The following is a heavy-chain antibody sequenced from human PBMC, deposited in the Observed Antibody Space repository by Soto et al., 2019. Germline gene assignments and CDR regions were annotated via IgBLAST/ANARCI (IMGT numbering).Heavy chain of an antibody. Sequence: GGSLRLSCAASGFTLSTYGMHWVRQAPGKGLEWVAVIWYDGRNKYYADSVKGRFTISRDNSRNTLYLQMNSLRAEDTAVYYCATDAESSGWSRYDYWGQGTLVTVSS. CDR2: IWYDGRNK. CDR3: ATDAESSGWSRYDY. J-gene: IGHJ4*02. CDR1: GFTLSTYG. D-gene: IGHD6-19*01. V-gene: IGHV3-33*01.